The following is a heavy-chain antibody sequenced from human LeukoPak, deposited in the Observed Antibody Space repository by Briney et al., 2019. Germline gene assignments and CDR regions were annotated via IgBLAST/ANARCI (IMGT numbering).Heavy chain of an antibody. CDR3: ARESQASHAVGY. Sequence: NPSETLSLTCTVSGGSISSGGYYWSWIRQHPGKGLEWIGYIYYSGSTYYNPPLKSRVTISVDTSKNQFSLKLSSVTAADTAVYYCARESQASHAVGYWGQGTLVTVSS. V-gene: IGHV4-31*03. CDR1: GGSISSGGYY. J-gene: IGHJ4*02. CDR2: IYYSGST.